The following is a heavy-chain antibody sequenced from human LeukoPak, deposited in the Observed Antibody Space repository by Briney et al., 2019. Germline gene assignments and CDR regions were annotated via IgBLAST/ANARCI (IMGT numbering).Heavy chain of an antibody. CDR1: GGSFSGFY. CDR2: INHSGST. D-gene: IGHD4-17*01. Sequence: ATETLSHTCAVYGGSFSGFYWSWIRQPPGKGLEWIGEINHSGSTNYNPSLKSRVTISVDTSKNQFSLKLTSVTAADTAVYYCATYFYGDYATHYFDFWGQGTLVTVSS. J-gene: IGHJ4*02. CDR3: ATYFYGDYATHYFDF. V-gene: IGHV4-34*01.